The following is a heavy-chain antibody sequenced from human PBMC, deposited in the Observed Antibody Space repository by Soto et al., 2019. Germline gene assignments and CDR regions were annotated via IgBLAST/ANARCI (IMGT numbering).Heavy chain of an antibody. D-gene: IGHD2-8*01. CDR1: GDSIGNSNYY. CDR3: ASHTNYGLRHY. Sequence: SETLSLTCTVSGDSIGNSNYYWDWIRQPPGKGLEWIGSFHYSGNTYYNPSLKSRVTISVDTSKNQFSLKMRSVTAADTAVFYCASHTNYGLRHYWGQGTLVTVSS. J-gene: IGHJ4*02. CDR2: FHYSGNT. V-gene: IGHV4-39*01.